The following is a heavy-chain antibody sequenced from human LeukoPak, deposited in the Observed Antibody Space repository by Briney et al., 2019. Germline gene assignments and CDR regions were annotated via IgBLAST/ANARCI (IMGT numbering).Heavy chain of an antibody. Sequence: GGSLRLSCAASGFSVSSTYMSWVRQAPGKGLEWVSLIYTSGSTFYADSVMGRFTISRDNSKNTLFLQMNSLRAEDSAVCYCTRDRAGTQSWVEFDLWGQGTLVTVSS. CDR2: IYTSGST. CDR3: TRDRAGTQSWVEFDL. CDR1: GFSVSSTY. J-gene: IGHJ5*02. V-gene: IGHV3-66*03. D-gene: IGHD3-10*01.